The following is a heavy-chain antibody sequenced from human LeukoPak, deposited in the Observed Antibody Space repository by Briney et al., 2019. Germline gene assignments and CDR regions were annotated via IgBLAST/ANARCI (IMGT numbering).Heavy chain of an antibody. Sequence: GASVKVSRKASGYTFTSYGISWVRQAPGQGLEWMGWISAYNGNTNYAQKLQGRVTMTTDTSTSTAYMELRSLRSDDTAVYYCARARVTIFGVVITPIDYWGQGTLVTVSS. V-gene: IGHV1-18*01. D-gene: IGHD3-3*01. CDR3: ARARVTIFGVVITPIDY. CDR1: GYTFTSYG. CDR2: ISAYNGNT. J-gene: IGHJ4*02.